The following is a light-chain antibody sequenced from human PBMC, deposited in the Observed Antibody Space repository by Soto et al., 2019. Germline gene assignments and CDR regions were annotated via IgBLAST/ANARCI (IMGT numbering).Light chain of an antibody. J-gene: IGKJ1*01. CDR1: QDVRNE. CDR3: LQDYNYPRT. V-gene: IGKV1-6*02. Sequence: AIQMTQSPSSLSAAVGDRVTITCRASQDVRNELGWYQQKPGKAPNLLIYAASSLHTGVPSRFSGSGSGSYFTLKISGLQPDDFATYYCLQDYNYPRTFGRGTKVEVK. CDR2: AAS.